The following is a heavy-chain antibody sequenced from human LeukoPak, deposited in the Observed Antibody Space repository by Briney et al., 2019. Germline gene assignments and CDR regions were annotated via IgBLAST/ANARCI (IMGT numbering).Heavy chain of an antibody. CDR3: AKDGGSSSWYLGY. Sequence: GGSLRLSCAASGFTFSSYGMHWVRQAPGKGLEWVAVISYDGSNKYYADSVKGRFTISRDNSKNTLYLQMNSLRAEDTAVYYCAKDGGSSSWYLGYWGQGTLVTVSS. D-gene: IGHD6-13*01. CDR2: ISYDGSNK. V-gene: IGHV3-30*18. CDR1: GFTFSSYG. J-gene: IGHJ4*02.